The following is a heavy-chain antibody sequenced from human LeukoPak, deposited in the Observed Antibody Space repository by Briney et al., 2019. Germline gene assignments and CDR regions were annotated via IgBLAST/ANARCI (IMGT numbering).Heavy chain of an antibody. Sequence: SVKVSCKASGGTFSSYTISWVRQAPGQGLEWMGRIIPILGIANYAQKFQGRVTITADKSTSTAYMELSSLRSEDTAVYYCARLFVVTYDAFDIWGRGTMVTVSS. D-gene: IGHD2-21*01. J-gene: IGHJ3*02. CDR1: GGTFSSYT. CDR2: IIPILGIA. V-gene: IGHV1-69*02. CDR3: ARLFVVTYDAFDI.